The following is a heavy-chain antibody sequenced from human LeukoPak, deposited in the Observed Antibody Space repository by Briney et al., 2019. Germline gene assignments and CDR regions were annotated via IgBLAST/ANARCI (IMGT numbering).Heavy chain of an antibody. CDR2: IHYSGII. CDR1: GGSISRSSYY. J-gene: IGHJ2*01. V-gene: IGHV4-39*01. CDR3: ARHQEVDFDL. Sequence: SETLSLACTVSGGSISRSSYYWGCIRQPPGKGLEWIGSIHYSGIIYYNPSLKSRVTISVDTSKNHFSLKLSSVTAADTAVYYCARHQEVDFDLWGRGTLVTVSS.